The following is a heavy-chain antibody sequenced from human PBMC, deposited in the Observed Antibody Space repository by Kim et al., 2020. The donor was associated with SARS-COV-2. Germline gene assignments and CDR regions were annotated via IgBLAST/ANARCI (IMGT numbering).Heavy chain of an antibody. CDR2: ISGGAEST. CDR1: GFTFSTYA. CDR3: ATAGRIIMGYFDY. V-gene: IGHV3-23*01. Sequence: WGSLRLSCAVSGFTFSTYAMSWVRQAPGKGLEWVSVISGGAESTFYADSVEGRFTISRDNSRNTLSLHMNNLRAEDTAVYYCATAGRIIMGYFDYWGQGTLVTVSS. J-gene: IGHJ4*02. D-gene: IGHD3-10*01.